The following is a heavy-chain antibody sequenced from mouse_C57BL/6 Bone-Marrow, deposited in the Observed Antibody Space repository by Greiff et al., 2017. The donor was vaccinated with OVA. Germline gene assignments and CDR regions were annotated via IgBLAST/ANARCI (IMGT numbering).Heavy chain of an antibody. V-gene: IGHV14-4*01. CDR2: IDPENGDT. Sequence: EVQLQQSGAELVRPGASVKLSCTASGFNIKDDYMHWVKQRPEQGLEWIGWIDPENGDTEYASKFQGKATITADTSSNTAYLQLSSLTSEDTAVYYCIAYGPCAYWGQGTLVTVSA. CDR1: GFNIKDDY. D-gene: IGHD2-10*02. J-gene: IGHJ3*01. CDR3: IAYGPCAY.